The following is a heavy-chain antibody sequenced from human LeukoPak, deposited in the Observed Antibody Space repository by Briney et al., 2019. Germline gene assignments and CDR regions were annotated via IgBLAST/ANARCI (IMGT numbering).Heavy chain of an antibody. Sequence: SETLSLTFTVSGGSISSYYWSWIRQPPGRGLEWIGYIYYSGSTNYNPSLKSRVTISVDTSKSQFSLKLSSVTAADTAVYYCARNTKPSTNVDYWGQGTLVTVSS. CDR2: IYYSGST. CDR1: GGSISSYY. V-gene: IGHV4-59*08. J-gene: IGHJ4*02. D-gene: IGHD2-8*01. CDR3: ARNTKPSTNVDY.